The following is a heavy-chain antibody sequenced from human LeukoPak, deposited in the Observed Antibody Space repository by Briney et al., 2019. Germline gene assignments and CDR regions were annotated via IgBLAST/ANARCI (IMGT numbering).Heavy chain of an antibody. J-gene: IGHJ4*02. CDR3: AIMGSNWNCGLTDY. Sequence: GGSLRLSCAASGFTFDDYAMHWVRKAPGKGLGWVSGISWNSGSMGYADSVKGRFTISRDNAKNSLYLQMNSLRAEDTALYYCAIMGSNWNCGLTDYWGQGTLVTVSS. CDR2: ISWNSGSM. CDR1: GFTFDDYA. D-gene: IGHD1-7*01. V-gene: IGHV3-9*01.